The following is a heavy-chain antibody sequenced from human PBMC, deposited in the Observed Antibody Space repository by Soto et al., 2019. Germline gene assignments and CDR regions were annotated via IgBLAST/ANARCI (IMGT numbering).Heavy chain of an antibody. D-gene: IGHD4-17*01. Sequence: PGGSLRLSCAASGFTFSNYGLSWVRQVPGKGLDWVSSISTSGGSIYYADSVKGRFTISRDNSKNTLYLQMNSLRAEDTAIYYCAKSRPMTTVKSPLDYWGQGTLVTVSS. V-gene: IGHV3-23*01. CDR2: ISTSGGSI. J-gene: IGHJ4*02. CDR3: AKSRPMTTVKSPLDY. CDR1: GFTFSNYG.